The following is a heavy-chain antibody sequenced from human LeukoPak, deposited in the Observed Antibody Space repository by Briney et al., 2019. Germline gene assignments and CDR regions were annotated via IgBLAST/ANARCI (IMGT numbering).Heavy chain of an antibody. CDR1: GGSISSYY. J-gene: IGHJ5*02. CDR3: AREPGIAAAGTVRTTANWFDP. D-gene: IGHD6-13*01. V-gene: IGHV4-59*12. CDR2: IYYSGST. Sequence: SETLSLTCTVSGGSISSYYWSWIRQPPGKGLEWIGYIYYSGSTNYNPSLKSRVTISVDTSKNHFSRKLSSVTAADTAVYYCAREPGIAAAGTVRTTANWFDPWGQGTLVTVSS.